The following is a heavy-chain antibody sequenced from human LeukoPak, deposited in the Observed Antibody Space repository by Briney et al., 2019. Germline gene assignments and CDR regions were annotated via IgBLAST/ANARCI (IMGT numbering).Heavy chain of an antibody. J-gene: IGHJ4*02. D-gene: IGHD5-24*01. V-gene: IGHV4-39*01. CDR2: IYYNRGT. CDR3: ARGLGDGYFDY. Sequence: PSETLSLTCTVSSDSISNSAYHWGWIRQPPGRGLEWIGTIYYNRGTYYNPSLKSRVTISVDTSKNQFSLKLSSVTAADTAMYYCARGLGDGYFDYWGQGTLVTVSS. CDR1: SDSISNSAYH.